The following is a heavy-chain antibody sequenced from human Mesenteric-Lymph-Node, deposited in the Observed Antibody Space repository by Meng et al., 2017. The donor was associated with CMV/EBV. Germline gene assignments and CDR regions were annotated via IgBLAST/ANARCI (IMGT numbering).Heavy chain of an antibody. V-gene: IGHV3-53*01. J-gene: IGHJ4*02. D-gene: IGHD3-3*01. CDR2: IYTYGST. CDR1: GFPVSSNY. CDR3: AKGSDFWSGSLDY. Sequence: GGSLRLSCAASGFPVSSNYMTWVRQAPGKGLEWVSVIYTYGSTYYADSVKGRFTISRDNSKNTLFLQMNSLRAEDTAVYYCAKGSDFWSGSLDYWGQGTLVTVSS.